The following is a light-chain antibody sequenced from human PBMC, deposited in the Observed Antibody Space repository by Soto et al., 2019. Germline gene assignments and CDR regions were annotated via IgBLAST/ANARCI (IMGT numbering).Light chain of an antibody. V-gene: IGKV1-39*01. CDR3: QQTYSTPLT. CDR2: DAS. CDR1: QYIYNY. J-gene: IGKJ4*01. Sequence: DIQMTQSPSSLSSSVLYIFTITCLASQYIYNYLSWYQQKPGKAPKLLIYDASSLQSGVPPRFSGSGSGTDFTLSINSLQPEDFATYYCQQTYSTPLTFGGGTKVDI.